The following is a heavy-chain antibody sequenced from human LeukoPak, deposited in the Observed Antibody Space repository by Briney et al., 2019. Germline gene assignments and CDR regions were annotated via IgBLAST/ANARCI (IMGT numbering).Heavy chain of an antibody. D-gene: IGHD3-10*01. Sequence: GESLKISCKGSGYSFTSYWIGWVRQMPGKGLEWMGIIYPGDSETRYSPSFQGQVTISADKSVSTAYLQWSSLEASDTAMYYCARTMVRGVITSSFDFWGQGTLVTVSS. CDR2: IYPGDSET. J-gene: IGHJ4*02. CDR3: ARTMVRGVITSSFDF. V-gene: IGHV5-51*01. CDR1: GYSFTSYW.